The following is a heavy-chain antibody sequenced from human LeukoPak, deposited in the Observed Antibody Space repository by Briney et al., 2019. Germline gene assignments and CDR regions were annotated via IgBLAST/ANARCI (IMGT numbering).Heavy chain of an antibody. Sequence: ASVKVSCKASGYTFTSYDINWVRQATGQRPERMRWMNANSGNTGYAQKFQGRVTITRNTSISTAYMELSSLRSEDTAVYYCARVVVAATVWYFDLWGRGTLVTVSS. V-gene: IGHV1-8*03. CDR3: ARVVVAATVWYFDL. D-gene: IGHD2-15*01. J-gene: IGHJ2*01. CDR2: MNANSGNT. CDR1: GYTFTSYD.